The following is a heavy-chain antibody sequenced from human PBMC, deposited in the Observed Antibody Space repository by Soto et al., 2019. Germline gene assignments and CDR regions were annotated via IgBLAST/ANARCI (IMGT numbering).Heavy chain of an antibody. J-gene: IGHJ6*02. CDR1: GYTFATYW. Sequence: GESLKISCDGSGYTFATYWIGWVRQMPGKGLEWMGISYPGDSDTKYSPSFQGQVAISPDKSINTAYLQWSSLEDAQTAIYYRAKSTGLPSYQSMDVWSQVTTVTVSS. CDR2: SYPGDSDT. CDR3: AKSTGLPSYQSMDV. V-gene: IGHV5-51*01. D-gene: IGHD1-26*01.